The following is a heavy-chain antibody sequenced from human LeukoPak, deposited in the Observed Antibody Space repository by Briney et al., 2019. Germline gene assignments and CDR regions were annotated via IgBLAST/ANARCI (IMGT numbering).Heavy chain of an antibody. CDR2: ISSSSSYI. CDR3: ARGGYGDYGMDV. D-gene: IGHD4-17*01. CDR1: GFTFSSYS. V-gene: IGHV3-21*01. Sequence: GGSQRLSCAASGFTFSSYSMNWVRQAPGKGLEWVSSISSSSSYIYYADSVKGRFTISRDNAKNSLYLQMNSLRAEDTAVYYCARGGYGDYGMDVWGQGTTVTVSS. J-gene: IGHJ6*02.